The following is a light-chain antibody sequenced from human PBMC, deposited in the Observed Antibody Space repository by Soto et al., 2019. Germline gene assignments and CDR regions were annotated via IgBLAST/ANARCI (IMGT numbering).Light chain of an antibody. CDR1: QGVTTN. V-gene: IGKV3-15*01. CDR3: QQYNNWPYS. Sequence: VMSLSLDTLSVKPGERATLSCRAGQGVTTNFAWYQQKSGQSPRLLIYDVSIRATGVPARFSGTGSETDFTLTISGLQSEDSAVYFCQQYNNWPYSFGQRTLPEVK. J-gene: IGKJ5*01. CDR2: DVS.